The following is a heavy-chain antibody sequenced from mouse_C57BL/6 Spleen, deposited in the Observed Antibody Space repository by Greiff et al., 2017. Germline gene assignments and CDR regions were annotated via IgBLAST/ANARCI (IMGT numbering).Heavy chain of an antibody. CDR1: GYTFTDYN. J-gene: IGHJ4*01. V-gene: IGHV1-22*01. Sequence: VQLQQSGPELVKPGASVKMSCKASGYTFTDYNMHWVKQSHGKSLEWIGYINPNNGGTSYNQKFKGKATLTVNKSSSTAYMELRSLTSEDSAVYYCARSPYGNYDAMDYWGQGTSVTVSS. CDR2: INPNNGGT. D-gene: IGHD2-1*01. CDR3: ARSPYGNYDAMDY.